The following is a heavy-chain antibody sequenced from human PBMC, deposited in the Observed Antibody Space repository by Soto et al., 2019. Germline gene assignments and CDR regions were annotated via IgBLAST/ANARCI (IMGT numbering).Heavy chain of an antibody. CDR1: GGTFSSYA. V-gene: IGHV1-69*01. J-gene: IGHJ4*02. CDR3: ARQESEYSSGWYGY. Sequence: ASVKVSCKASGGTFSSYAISWVRQAPGQGLEWMGGIIPIFGTANYAQKFQGRVTITADESTSTAYMELSSLGSEDTAVYYCARQESEYSSGWYGYWGQGTLVTVSS. CDR2: IIPIFGTA. D-gene: IGHD6-19*01.